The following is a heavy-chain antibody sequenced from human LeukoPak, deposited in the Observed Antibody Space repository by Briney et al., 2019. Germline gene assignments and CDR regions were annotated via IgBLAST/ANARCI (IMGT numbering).Heavy chain of an antibody. CDR3: ARGPDLRYFDWLIDY. V-gene: IGHV1-18*01. CDR2: ISAYNGNT. CDR1: GYTFTSYG. D-gene: IGHD3-9*01. J-gene: IGHJ4*02. Sequence: ASVKVSSKPSGYTFTSYGISGVRQPPGQGLEWMGWISAYNGNTNYAQKLQGRVTMTTDTSTSTAYMELRSLRSDDTAVYYCARGPDLRYFDWLIDYWGQGTLVTVSS.